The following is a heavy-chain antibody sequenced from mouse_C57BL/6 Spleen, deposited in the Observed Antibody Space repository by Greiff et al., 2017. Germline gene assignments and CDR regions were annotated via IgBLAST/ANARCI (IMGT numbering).Heavy chain of an antibody. CDR3: TLITTGGRYFDV. CDR2: IDPENGDT. V-gene: IGHV14-4*01. D-gene: IGHD1-1*01. CDR1: GYNIKDDY. J-gene: IGHJ1*03. Sequence: VQLKESGAELVRPGASVKLSCTASGYNIKDDYMHWVKQRPEQGLEWIGWIDPENGDTEYASKFQGKATITADTSSNTAYLQLSSLTSEDTAVYYCTLITTGGRYFDVWGTGTTLTVSS.